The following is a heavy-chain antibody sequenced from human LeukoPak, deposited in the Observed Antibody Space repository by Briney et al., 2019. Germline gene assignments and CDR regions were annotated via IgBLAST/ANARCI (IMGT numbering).Heavy chain of an antibody. CDR2: VTSSSSYV. J-gene: IGHJ4*02. CDR1: GFTFSSYN. Sequence: GGSLRLSCEASGFTFSSYNMNWVRQAPGKRPEWVSSVTSSSSYVFYADSVKGRFTISRDNAKNTLYLQMNSLRAEDTAVYYCARDGRKRMTIILEPKRPYYWDFWGQGTLVTVSS. V-gene: IGHV3-21*04. CDR3: ARDGRKRMTIILEPKRPYYWDF. D-gene: IGHD3-10*01.